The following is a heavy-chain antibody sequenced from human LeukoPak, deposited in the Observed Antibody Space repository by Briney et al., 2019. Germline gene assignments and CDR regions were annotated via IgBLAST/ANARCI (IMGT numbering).Heavy chain of an antibody. CDR1: GGTFSSYA. CDR3: ASGEANSYGYYYYYYMDV. D-gene: IGHD5-18*01. J-gene: IGHJ6*03. Sequence: SVKVSCKASGGTFSSYAISLVRQAPGQGLEWMGRIIPIFGTANYAQKFQGRVTITTDESTSTAYMELSSLRSEDTAVYYCASGEANSYGYYYYYYMDVWGKGTTVTVSS. CDR2: IIPIFGTA. V-gene: IGHV1-69*05.